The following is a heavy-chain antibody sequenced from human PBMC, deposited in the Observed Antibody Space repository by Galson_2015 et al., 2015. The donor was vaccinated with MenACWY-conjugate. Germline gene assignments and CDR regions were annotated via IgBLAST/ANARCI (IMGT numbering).Heavy chain of an antibody. V-gene: IGHV3-23*01. J-gene: IGHJ4*01. Sequence: SLRLSCAASGFTFSDYAMTWVRQAPRRGLEWVSGISGSGDTTYYADPVKGRFAISRDNSKNTLSLQMNGLRAEDTGVYFCARNLYDPWYYFDHWGHGVPVTVSS. CDR3: ARNLYDPWYYFDH. D-gene: IGHD1-14*01. CDR1: GFTFSDYA. CDR2: ISGSGDTT.